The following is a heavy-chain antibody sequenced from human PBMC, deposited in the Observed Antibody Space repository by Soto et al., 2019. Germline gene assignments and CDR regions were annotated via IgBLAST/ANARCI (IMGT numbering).Heavy chain of an antibody. CDR3: VRDSARTVVVPAVEGDNLSDP. CDR1: GFTLSDYY. CDR2: ISGDGRST. D-gene: IGHD2-2*01. V-gene: IGHV3-11*06. Sequence: GSLRLSCAASGFTLSDYYMSWIRQAPGMGLELISFISGDGRSTRYADSVKGRFTISRDNAKNSLSLQMKSLRADDTAIYYCVRDSARTVVVPAVEGDNLSDPWGQGTLVTVSS. J-gene: IGHJ5*02.